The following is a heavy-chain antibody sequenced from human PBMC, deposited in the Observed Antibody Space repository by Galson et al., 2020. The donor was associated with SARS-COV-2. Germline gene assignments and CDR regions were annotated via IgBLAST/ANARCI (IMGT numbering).Heavy chain of an antibody. CDR1: GYTFTGYY. Sequence: ASVKVSCKASGYTFTGYYMHWVRQAPGQGLEWMGWINPNSGGTNYAQKFQGRVTMTRDTSISTAYMELSRLRSDDTAVYYCAKLLTGRFERYYYYGMDVWGQGTTVTVSS. V-gene: IGHV1-2*02. CDR2: INPNSGGT. J-gene: IGHJ6*02. D-gene: IGHD3-9*01. CDR3: AKLLTGRFERYYYYGMDV.